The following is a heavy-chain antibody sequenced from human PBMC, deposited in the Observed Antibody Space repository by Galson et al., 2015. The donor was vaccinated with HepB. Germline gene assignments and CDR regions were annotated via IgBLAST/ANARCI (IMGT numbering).Heavy chain of an antibody. CDR3: ARWPVAGSRWGYYYGMDV. Sequence: CAISGDSVSSNSAAWNWIRQSPSRGLEWLGRTYYRSKWYNDYAVSVKSRITINPDTSKNQFSLQLNSVTPEDTAVYYCARWPVAGSRWGYYYGMDVWGQGTTVTVSS. CDR2: TYYRSKWYN. D-gene: IGHD6-13*01. V-gene: IGHV6-1*01. CDR1: GDSVSSNSAA. J-gene: IGHJ6*02.